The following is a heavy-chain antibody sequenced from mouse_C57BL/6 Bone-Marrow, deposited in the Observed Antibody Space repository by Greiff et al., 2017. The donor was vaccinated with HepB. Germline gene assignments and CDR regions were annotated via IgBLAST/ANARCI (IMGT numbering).Heavy chain of an antibody. V-gene: IGHV8-8*01. CDR3: ARIAPITTVVATDCWYFDV. Sequence: QVTLKESGPGILQPSQTLSLTCSFSGFSLSTFGMGVGWIRQPSGKGLEWLAHIWWDDDKYYNPALKSRLTISKDTSKNQVFLKIANVDTADTATYYCARIAPITTVVATDCWYFDVWGTGTTVTVSS. J-gene: IGHJ1*03. CDR2: IWWDDDK. D-gene: IGHD1-1*01. CDR1: GFSLSTFGMG.